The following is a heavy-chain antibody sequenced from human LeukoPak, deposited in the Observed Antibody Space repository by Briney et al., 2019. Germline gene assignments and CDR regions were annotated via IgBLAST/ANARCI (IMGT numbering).Heavy chain of an antibody. V-gene: IGHV3-23*01. J-gene: IGHJ3*02. CDR2: ISGSGGST. Sequence: QTGGSLRLSCAASGFTFSSYWMSWVRQAPGKGLEWVSAISGSGGSTYYADSVKGRFTISRDNSKNTLYLQMNSLRAEDTAVYYCAKDPFVRSGWYFRPYAFDIWGQGTMVTVSS. D-gene: IGHD6-19*01. CDR3: AKDPFVRSGWYFRPYAFDI. CDR1: GFTFSSYW.